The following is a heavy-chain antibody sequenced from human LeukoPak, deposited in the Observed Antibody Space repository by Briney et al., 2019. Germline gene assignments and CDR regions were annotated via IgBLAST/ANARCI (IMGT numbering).Heavy chain of an antibody. Sequence: PGGSLRLSCAASGFTFSSYAMSWVRQAPGKGLEWVSAISGSGGSTYYADSVKGRFTISRDNSKNTLYLQMNSLRAEDTAVYYCAKDKSSYDFWRWYFDYWGQGTLVTVSS. V-gene: IGHV3-23*01. D-gene: IGHD3-3*01. J-gene: IGHJ4*02. CDR2: ISGSGGST. CDR3: AKDKSSYDFWRWYFDY. CDR1: GFTFSSYA.